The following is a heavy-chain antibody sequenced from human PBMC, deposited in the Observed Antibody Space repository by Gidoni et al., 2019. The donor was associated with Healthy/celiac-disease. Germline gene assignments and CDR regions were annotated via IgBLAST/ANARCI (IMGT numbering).Heavy chain of an antibody. V-gene: IGHV3-23*01. CDR2: ISGSGGST. D-gene: IGHD6-19*01. CDR3: AKDNEFSGWYTLYYFDF. Sequence: EVQLLESGGGLVQPGGSLRLSCAASGFTFSSYAMSWVRQAPGKGLEWVSAISGSGGSTYYADSVKGRFTISRDNSKNTLYLQMNSLRAEDTAVYYCAKDNEFSGWYTLYYFDFWGQGTLVTVSS. J-gene: IGHJ4*02. CDR1: GFTFSSYA.